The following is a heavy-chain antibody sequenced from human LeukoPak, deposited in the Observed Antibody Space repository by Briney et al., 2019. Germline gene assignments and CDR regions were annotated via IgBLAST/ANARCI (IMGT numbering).Heavy chain of an antibody. CDR2: INHSGST. Sequence: SETLSLTCAVYGGPFSGYYWSWIRQPPGKGLEWIGEINHSGSTNYNPTLKSRVTISVDTSKNQFSLKLSSVTAADTAVYYCARGHDSSSWSSFDYWGQGTLVTVSS. J-gene: IGHJ4*02. V-gene: IGHV4-34*01. D-gene: IGHD6-13*01. CDR3: ARGHDSSSWSSFDY. CDR1: GGPFSGYY.